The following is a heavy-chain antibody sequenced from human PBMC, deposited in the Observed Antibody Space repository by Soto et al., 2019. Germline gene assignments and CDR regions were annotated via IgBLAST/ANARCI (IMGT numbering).Heavy chain of an antibody. J-gene: IGHJ6*02. D-gene: IGHD2-2*01. CDR2: VSAYNGNT. CDR1: GYTFSNYG. V-gene: IGHV1-18*01. CDR3: ARGVVVVPAATNYYYYGMDV. Sequence: ASVKVSCKASGYTFSNYGISWVRQAPGQGLEWMGWVSAYNGNTNYAQKLQGRDTISVDTSKNQFSLKLSSVTAADTAVYYCARGVVVVPAATNYYYYGMDVWGQGTTVTVSS.